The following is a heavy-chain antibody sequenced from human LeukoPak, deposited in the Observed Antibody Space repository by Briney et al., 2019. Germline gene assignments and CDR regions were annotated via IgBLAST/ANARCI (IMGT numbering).Heavy chain of an antibody. Sequence: SCKVSGYSLSHLCMHWVRQAPGKGLERVAVISNDGSNKYYADSVKGRFTISRDNSKNTLYLQMNSLRAEDTAVYYCAKGRGAFDIWGQGTMVAVSS. V-gene: IGHV3-30*18. CDR3: AKGRGAFDI. CDR2: ISNDGSNK. J-gene: IGHJ3*02. D-gene: IGHD3-10*01. CDR1: GYSLSHLC.